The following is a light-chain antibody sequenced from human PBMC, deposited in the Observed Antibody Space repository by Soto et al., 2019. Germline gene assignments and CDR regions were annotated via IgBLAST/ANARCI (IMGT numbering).Light chain of an antibody. V-gene: IGLV2-14*01. J-gene: IGLJ1*01. CDR2: EVS. Sequence: QSVLTQPASVSGSPGQSITISCTGTSSDVGGYNYVSWYQQHPGKAPKPMIYEVSNRPSGVSNRFSGSKSGNTASLTISGLQAEEEADYYCSSYTSSTPFVFGTGTKLTVL. CDR1: SSDVGGYNY. CDR3: SSYTSSTPFV.